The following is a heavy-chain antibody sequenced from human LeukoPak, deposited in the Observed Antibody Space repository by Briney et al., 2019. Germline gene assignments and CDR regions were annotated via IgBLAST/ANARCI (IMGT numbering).Heavy chain of an antibody. CDR1: GYTFTSYG. CDR2: ISAYNGNT. J-gene: IGHJ4*02. CDR3: ARDDLGYCSSTSCPNLGY. D-gene: IGHD2-2*01. V-gene: IGHV1-18*01. Sequence: GASVKVSCKASGYTFTSYGISWVRQAPGQGLEWMGWISAYNGNTNYAQKLQGRVTMTTDTSTSTAYMELRSLRSDDTAVYYCARDDLGYCSSTSCPNLGYWGQGTLVTVSS.